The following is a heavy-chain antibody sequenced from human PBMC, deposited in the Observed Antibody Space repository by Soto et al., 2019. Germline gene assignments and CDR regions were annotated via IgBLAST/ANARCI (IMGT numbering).Heavy chain of an antibody. CDR3: TRRHYGTEHYNYYGMDV. Sequence: PGESLKISFQGSGYSFTSYWIAWVRQMPGKDLEWMGMIDPSDSYTNYSPSFHVHVTIPADNSLITDYLQCSTLNASDTAIYYFTRRHYGTEHYNYYGMDVWGQGTKVTVS. V-gene: IGHV5-10-1*01. J-gene: IGHJ6*02. CDR1: GYSFTSYW. CDR2: IDPSDSYT. D-gene: IGHD3-10*01.